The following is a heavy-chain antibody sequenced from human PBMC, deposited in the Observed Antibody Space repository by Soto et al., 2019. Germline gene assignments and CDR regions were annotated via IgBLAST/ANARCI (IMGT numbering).Heavy chain of an antibody. J-gene: IGHJ6*02. CDR3: SLDASYYSLWSGYYTSREGMDV. Sequence: GGSLRLSCAASGFTFSSFCIHWVRQAPCKGLEWVSLIWYDGIKKSYGDSVKGRFTISRDNSRNTVYLQMNSLRADDTAVYYCSLDASYYSLWSGYYTSREGMDVWGQGTTVTVSS. V-gene: IGHV3-33*01. D-gene: IGHD3-3*01. CDR2: IWYDGIKK. CDR1: GFTFSSFC.